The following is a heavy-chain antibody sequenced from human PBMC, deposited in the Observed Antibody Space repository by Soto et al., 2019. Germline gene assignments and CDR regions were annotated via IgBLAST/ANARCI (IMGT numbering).Heavy chain of an antibody. CDR1: GFTFSSYS. CDR2: ISRSNSTT. J-gene: IGHJ4*02. CDR3: ASTSRATPGTGLDS. V-gene: IGHV3-48*02. Sequence: PGGSLRLSCAASGFTFSSYSMNWVRQAPGKGLEWVSYISRSNSTTHHADSVKGRFTISRDNAKNSLYLQMNSLRDEDSAMYYCASTSRATPGTGLDSWGQGALVTVSS.